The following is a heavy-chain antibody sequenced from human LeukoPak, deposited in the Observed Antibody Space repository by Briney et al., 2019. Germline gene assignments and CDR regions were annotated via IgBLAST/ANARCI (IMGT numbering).Heavy chain of an antibody. CDR2: ISYDGSNK. J-gene: IGHJ4*02. CDR3: ARGTMVYAIPPYFDY. CDR1: GFTFNNYA. V-gene: IGHV3-30*04. Sequence: PGGSLRLSCAASGFTFNNYATHWVRQAPGKGLEWVAVISYDGSNKYYADSVKGRFTISRDNSKNTLYLQMNSLRAEDTAVYYCARGTMVYAIPPYFDYWGQGTLVTVSS. D-gene: IGHD2-8*01.